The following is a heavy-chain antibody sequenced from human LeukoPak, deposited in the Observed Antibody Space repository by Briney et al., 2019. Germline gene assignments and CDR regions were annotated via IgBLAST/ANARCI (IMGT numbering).Heavy chain of an antibody. CDR1: GFAFSSFA. V-gene: IGHV3-64D*06. D-gene: IGHD6-19*01. CDR3: VKSPGSGWPV. Sequence: GGSLRLSCAASGFAFSSFAMHWVRQAPGKGLEYLSAIYSDGSRAYYADSVKGRFTISRDNSKNTLYFEMSSLRVEDTAVYYCVKSPGSGWPVWGQGTLLTVSS. CDR2: IYSDGSRA. J-gene: IGHJ4*02.